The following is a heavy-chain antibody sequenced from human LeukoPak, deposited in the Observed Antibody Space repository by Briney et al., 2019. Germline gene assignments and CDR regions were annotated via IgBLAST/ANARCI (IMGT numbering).Heavy chain of an antibody. Sequence: GGSLRLSCAASGFTFSSYWMHWVRQAPGKGLEWVSSISSSSSYIYYADSVKGRFTISRDNAKNSLYLQMNSLRAEDTAVYYCARDSGSSWSHYWGQGTLVTVSP. CDR1: GFTFSSYW. D-gene: IGHD6-13*01. J-gene: IGHJ4*02. CDR2: ISSSSSYI. CDR3: ARDSGSSWSHY. V-gene: IGHV3-21*01.